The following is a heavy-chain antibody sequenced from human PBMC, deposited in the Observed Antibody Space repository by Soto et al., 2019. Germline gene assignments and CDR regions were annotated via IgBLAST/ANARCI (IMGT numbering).Heavy chain of an antibody. CDR1: GGSFSGYY. D-gene: IGHD2-15*01. J-gene: IGHJ4*02. CDR3: ARWCSGGSCHYFDY. Sequence: QVQLQQWGAGLLKPSETLSLTCAVHGGSFSGYYWSWIRQPPGKGLEWIGEINHSGSTNYNPSLKSRVTISVDTSKNQFSLKLSSVTAADTAVYYCARWCSGGSCHYFDYWGQGTLVTVSS. V-gene: IGHV4-34*01. CDR2: INHSGST.